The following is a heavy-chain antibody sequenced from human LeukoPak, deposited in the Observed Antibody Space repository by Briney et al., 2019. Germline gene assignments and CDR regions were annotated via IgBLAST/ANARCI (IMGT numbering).Heavy chain of an antibody. CDR3: ARDGGSNWFDP. D-gene: IGHD3-3*01. J-gene: IGHJ5*02. CDR1: GYTFTSYG. CDR2: IIPIFGTA. V-gene: IGHV1-69*13. Sequence: ASVKVSCKASGYTFTSYGISWVRQAPGQGLEWMGGIIPIFGTANYAQKFQGRVTITADESTSTAYMELSSLRSEDTAVYYCARDGGSNWFDPWGQGTLVTVSS.